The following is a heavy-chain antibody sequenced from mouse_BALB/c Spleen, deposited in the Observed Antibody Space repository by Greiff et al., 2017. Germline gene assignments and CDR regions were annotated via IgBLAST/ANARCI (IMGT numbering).Heavy chain of an antibody. Sequence: EVHLVESGGGLVKPGGSLELSCAASGFTFSSYTMSWVRQTPEKRLEWVATISSGGSYTYYPDSVKGRCTISRDNAKNTLYLQRSSLKAEDTAMYYGTRVKDDIDYWGQGTTVTVSS. CDR1: GFTFSSYT. D-gene: IGHD2-12*01. CDR2: ISSGGSYT. CDR3: TRVKDDIDY. J-gene: IGHJ2*01. V-gene: IGHV5-6-4*01.